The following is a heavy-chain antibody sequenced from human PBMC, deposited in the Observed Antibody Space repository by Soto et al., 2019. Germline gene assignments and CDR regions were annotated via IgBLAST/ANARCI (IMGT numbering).Heavy chain of an antibody. CDR1: GGSISSSNW. D-gene: IGHD3-10*01. J-gene: IGHJ4*02. V-gene: IGHV4-4*02. Sequence: PSATLSLTCAVSGGSISSSNWWSWVRQPPGKVLEWIGEIYHSGSTNYNPSLKSRVTISVDKSKNQFSLKLNSVTAADTAVYYCAKVRESRGPQPFDYWGQGTLVTVSS. CDR2: IYHSGST. CDR3: AKVRESRGPQPFDY.